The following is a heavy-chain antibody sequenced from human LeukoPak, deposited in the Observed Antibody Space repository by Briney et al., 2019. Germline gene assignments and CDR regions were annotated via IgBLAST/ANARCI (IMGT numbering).Heavy chain of an antibody. J-gene: IGHJ4*02. CDR1: GGSISSYY. CDR3: ASSNGYGSSWYVFDY. Sequence: SETLSLTCTVCGGSISSYYWSWIRQPAGKGLEWIGRIYTSGSTNYNPSLKSRVTMSVDTSKNQFSLKLSSVTAADTAVYYCASSNGYGSSWYVFDYWGQGTLVTVSS. CDR2: IYTSGST. D-gene: IGHD6-13*01. V-gene: IGHV4-4*07.